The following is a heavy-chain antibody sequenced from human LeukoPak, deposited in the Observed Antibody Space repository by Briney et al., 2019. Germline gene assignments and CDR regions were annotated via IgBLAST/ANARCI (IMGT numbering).Heavy chain of an antibody. V-gene: IGHV1-8*01. CDR2: MIPNSGKT. J-gene: IGHJ5*02. Sequence: KVSSKASGYSFTSYDINWVRRATAQGGEWMGWMIPNSGKTGYAQKYQGRGTMTGSTSISTTYIELSSLRSEDAAVYYCARCPGAVGGRAARPVANWFDPWGQGTLVTVSS. CDR1: GYSFTSYD. D-gene: IGHD6-6*01. CDR3: ARCPGAVGGRAARPVANWFDP.